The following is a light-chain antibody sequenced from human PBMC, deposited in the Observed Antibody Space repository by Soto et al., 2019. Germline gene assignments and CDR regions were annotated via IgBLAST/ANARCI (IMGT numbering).Light chain of an antibody. CDR1: QSVSSN. Sequence: EIVMTQSPATLSVSPGERATLSCRASQSVSSNLAWYQQKPGQAPRLLIYGASTRPTGIPARFSGSGSGTELTLTISSLQSEDFALYYCQQYNNWPPLTFGGGTKVEIK. CDR3: QQYNNWPPLT. J-gene: IGKJ4*01. V-gene: IGKV3-15*01. CDR2: GAS.